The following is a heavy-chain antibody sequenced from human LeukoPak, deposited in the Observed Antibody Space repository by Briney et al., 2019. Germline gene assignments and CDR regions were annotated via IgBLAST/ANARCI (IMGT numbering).Heavy chain of an antibody. CDR2: ISSGGSSI. V-gene: IGHV3-11*01. Sequence: GGSLRLSGAFSGFTFGDSSMGWIRRAPGKGLEWFSYISSGGSSISHAESVKGRFTISRDNAENSLYLQMNSLRAEDTAVYYCARRAAGGRCFDYWGQGTLVTVSS. CDR1: GFTFGDSS. CDR3: ARRAAGGRCFDY. J-gene: IGHJ4*02. D-gene: IGHD6-13*01.